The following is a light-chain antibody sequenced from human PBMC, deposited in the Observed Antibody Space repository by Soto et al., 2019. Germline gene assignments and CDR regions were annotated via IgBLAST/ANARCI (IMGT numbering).Light chain of an antibody. CDR1: SSDVGGYNY. V-gene: IGLV2-8*01. CDR2: EVS. CDR3: SSYAGSNNLGV. Sequence: QLVLTQPPSASGSRGQSVTISCTGTSSDVGGYNYVSWYQQHPGKAPKLMIYEVSKRPSGVPDRFSGSKSGNTASLTVSGLQPEDEADYYCSSYAGSNNLGVFGGGTKLTVL. J-gene: IGLJ3*02.